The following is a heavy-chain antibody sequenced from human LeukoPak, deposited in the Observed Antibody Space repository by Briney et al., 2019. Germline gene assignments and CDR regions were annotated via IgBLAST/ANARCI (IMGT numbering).Heavy chain of an antibody. J-gene: IGHJ4*02. D-gene: IGHD5-24*01. CDR1: GGSISSSSYY. V-gene: IGHV4-39*01. Sequence: KPSETLSLTCTVSGGSISSSSYYWGWIRQPSGKGLEWIGSIYYSGSTYYNPSLKSRVTISVDTSKNQFSLKLSSVTAADTAVYYCASLTPRDGYNVEAFFDYWGQGTLVTVSS. CDR3: ASLTPRDGYNVEAFFDY. CDR2: IYYSGST.